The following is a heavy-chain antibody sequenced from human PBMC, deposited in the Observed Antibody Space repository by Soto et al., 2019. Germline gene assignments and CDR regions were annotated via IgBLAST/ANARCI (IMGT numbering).Heavy chain of an antibody. J-gene: IGHJ6*02. V-gene: IGHV3-33*01. D-gene: IGHD2-15*01. CDR1: GFTFSSYG. Sequence: GGSLRLSCAASGFTFSSYGMHWVRQAPGKGLEWVAVIWYDGSNKYYADSVKGRFTISRDNSKNTLYLQMNSLRAEDTAVYYCAREVVAANGYYGMDVWGQGTTVTVSS. CDR2: IWYDGSNK. CDR3: AREVVAANGYYGMDV.